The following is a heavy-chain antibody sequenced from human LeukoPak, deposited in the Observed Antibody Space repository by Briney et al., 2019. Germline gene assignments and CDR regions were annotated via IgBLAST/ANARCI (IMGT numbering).Heavy chain of an antibody. V-gene: IGHV3-30*04. J-gene: IGHJ4*02. Sequence: PGRSLRLSCGASGFTFSSYAMHWVRQAPGKGLEWVAVISYDGSNKYYADSVKGRFTISRDNSKNTLYLQMNSLRAEDTAVYYCARGYSGYDPNDYWGQGTLVTVSS. D-gene: IGHD5-12*01. CDR1: GFTFSSYA. CDR3: ARGYSGYDPNDY. CDR2: ISYDGSNK.